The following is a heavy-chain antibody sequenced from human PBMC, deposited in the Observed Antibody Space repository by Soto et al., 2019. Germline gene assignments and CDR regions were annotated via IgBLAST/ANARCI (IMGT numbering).Heavy chain of an antibody. CDR3: ARDLRDIVVVVAATLDY. CDR2: ISYDGSNK. J-gene: IGHJ4*02. V-gene: IGHV3-30-3*01. D-gene: IGHD2-15*01. CDR1: GFTFSSYA. Sequence: GGSLRLSCAASGFTFSSYAMHWVRQAPGKGLEWVAVISYDGSNKYYADSVKGRFTISRDNSKNTLYLQMNSLRAEDTAVYYCARDLRDIVVVVAATLDYWGQGTLVTVSS.